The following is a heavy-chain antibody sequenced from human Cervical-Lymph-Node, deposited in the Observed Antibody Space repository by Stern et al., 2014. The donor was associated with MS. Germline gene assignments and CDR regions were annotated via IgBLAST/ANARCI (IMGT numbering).Heavy chain of an antibody. Sequence: VQLEESGAEVKKPGSSVKVSCKASGGTFSSYAISWGRQAPGQGVEWMGGVIPIFGTANYAQKFQGRVTITADESTSTAYMELSSLRSEDTAVYYCARGELKEGLVRGMDVWGQGTTVTVSS. D-gene: IGHD1-26*01. CDR3: ARGELKEGLVRGMDV. CDR2: VIPIFGTA. J-gene: IGHJ6*02. V-gene: IGHV1-69*01. CDR1: GGTFSSYA.